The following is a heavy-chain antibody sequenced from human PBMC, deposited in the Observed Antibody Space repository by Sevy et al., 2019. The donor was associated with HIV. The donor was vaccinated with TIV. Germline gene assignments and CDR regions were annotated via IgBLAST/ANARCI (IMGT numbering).Heavy chain of an antibody. CDR2: IQVDGREK. Sequence: GWSLRLSCAASGFTLSDSGVHWVRQAPGKGLEWVAFIQVDGREKFYTDSVKGRFTISRDSSKNTVFLQMNSLRGEDTAVYYCAKRPTAAWGQGTLVTVSS. CDR1: GFTLSDSG. J-gene: IGHJ5*02. V-gene: IGHV3-30*02. CDR3: AKRPTAA.